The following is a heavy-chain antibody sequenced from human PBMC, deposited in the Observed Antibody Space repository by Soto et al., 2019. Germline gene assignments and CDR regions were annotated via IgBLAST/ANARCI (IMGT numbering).Heavy chain of an antibody. CDR3: ARGGNGSYNWNYLFDY. Sequence: GGSLRLSCAASEFTFSKYAMHWVRQAPGKGLEWVAVISYDGSNKYSADSVKGRFTISRDNSKNTLYLQMNSPRPEDTAVYYCARGGNGSYNWNYLFDYWGPGTLVTVSS. J-gene: IGHJ4*02. V-gene: IGHV3-30-3*01. CDR2: ISYDGSNK. CDR1: EFTFSKYA. D-gene: IGHD1-7*01.